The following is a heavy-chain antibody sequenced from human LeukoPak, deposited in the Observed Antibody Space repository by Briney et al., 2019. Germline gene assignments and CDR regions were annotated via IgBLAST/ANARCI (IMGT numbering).Heavy chain of an antibody. CDR3: ARGRWCSSTSCYREAYWFDP. CDR1: GGSISSGDYY. CDR2: IYHSGST. J-gene: IGHJ5*02. V-gene: IGHV4-30-2*01. D-gene: IGHD2-2*02. Sequence: SQTLSLTCTVSGGSISSGDYYWSWIRQPPGKGLEWIGYIYHSGSTYYNPSLKSRVTMSVDRSKNQFSLKLSSVTAADTAVYYCARGRWCSSTSCYREAYWFDPWGQGTLVTVSS.